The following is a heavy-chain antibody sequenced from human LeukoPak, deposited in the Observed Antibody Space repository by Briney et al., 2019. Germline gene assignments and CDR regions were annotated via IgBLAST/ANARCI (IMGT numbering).Heavy chain of an antibody. CDR2: ISYDGSNK. V-gene: IGHV3-30-3*01. CDR3: AEDSSGYYYFDY. D-gene: IGHD3-22*01. Sequence: PGGSLRLSCAASGFTFSSYAMHWVRQAPGKGLEWVAVISYDGSNKYYADSVKGRFTISRDNSKNTLYLQMNSLRAEDTAVYYCAEDSSGYYYFDYWGQGTLVTVSS. J-gene: IGHJ4*02. CDR1: GFTFSSYA.